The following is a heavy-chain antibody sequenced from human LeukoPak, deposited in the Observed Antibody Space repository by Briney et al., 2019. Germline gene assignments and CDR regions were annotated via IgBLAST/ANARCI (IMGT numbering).Heavy chain of an antibody. CDR1: GGTFSSYA. V-gene: IGHV1-46*01. Sequence: ASVKVSCKASGGTFSSYAISWVRQAPGQGLEWMGIINPSGGSTSYAQKFQGRVTMTRDTSTSTVYMELSSLRSEDTAVYYCARDRGGVVIIEYYFDYWGQGTLVTVSS. CDR2: INPSGGST. D-gene: IGHD3-3*01. J-gene: IGHJ4*02. CDR3: ARDRGGVVIIEYYFDY.